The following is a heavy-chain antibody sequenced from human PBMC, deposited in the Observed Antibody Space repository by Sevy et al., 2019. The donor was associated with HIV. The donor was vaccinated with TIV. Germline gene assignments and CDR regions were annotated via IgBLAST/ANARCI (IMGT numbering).Heavy chain of an antibody. CDR1: GFTFSDSA. J-gene: IGHJ4*02. CDR2: IRTKPNNYAT. V-gene: IGHV3-73*01. CDR3: TWGYGRFDF. Sequence: GGSLRLSCAASGFTFSDSAMFWVRQASGRGLEWVGRIRTKPNNYATALVASLKDRFSISRDDSKNTTYLQMNSLKAEGTAVYFCTWGYGRFDFWGQGALVTVSS. D-gene: IGHD4-17*01.